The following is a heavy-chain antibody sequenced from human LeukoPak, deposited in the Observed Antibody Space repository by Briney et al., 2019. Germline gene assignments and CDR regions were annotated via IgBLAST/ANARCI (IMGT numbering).Heavy chain of an antibody. CDR1: GFTFSSYG. CDR3: AKASTDY. CDR2: MSYDGSNK. J-gene: IGHJ4*02. Sequence: GGSLRLSCAASGFTFSSYGMHWVRQAPGKGLEWVAVMSYDGSNKYYADSVKGRFTISRDNSKNTLYLQMNSLRAEDTAVYYCAKASTDYWGQGTLVTVSS. V-gene: IGHV3-30*18.